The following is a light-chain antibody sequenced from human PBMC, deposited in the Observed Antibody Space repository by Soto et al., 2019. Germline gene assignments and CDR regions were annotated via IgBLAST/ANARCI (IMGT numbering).Light chain of an antibody. J-gene: IGKJ2*01. CDR3: QQSLGIPYT. CDR1: RSITGY. CDR2: AAS. V-gene: IGKV1-39*01. Sequence: DIQMTQSPSSLSAYVGDRVTITCRASRSITGYLNWYQQKPGKAPKLLIYAASTLQSGVPSRFSGSGSGTDFTLTISSLQRDDFATYFCQQSLGIPYTFGQGTRLETK.